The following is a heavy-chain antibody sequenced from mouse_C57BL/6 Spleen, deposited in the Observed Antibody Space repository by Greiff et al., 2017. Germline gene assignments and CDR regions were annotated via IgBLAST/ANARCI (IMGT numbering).Heavy chain of an antibody. CDR3: ARRDGYEMFYAMDY. CDR1: GYTFTSYW. Sequence: QVQLQQPGAELVKPGASVKLSCKASGYTFTSYWMHWVKQRPGQGLEWIGMIHPNSGSTNYNEKFKSKATLTVDKSSSTAYMQLSSLTSEDSAVYYCARRDGYEMFYAMDYWGQGTSVTVSS. V-gene: IGHV1-64*01. CDR2: IHPNSGST. J-gene: IGHJ4*01. D-gene: IGHD2-2*01.